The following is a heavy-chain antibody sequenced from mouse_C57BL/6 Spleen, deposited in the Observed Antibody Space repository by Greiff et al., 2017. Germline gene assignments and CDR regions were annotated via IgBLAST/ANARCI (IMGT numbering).Heavy chain of an antibody. CDR2: IDPESGGT. CDR1: GHTITDYE. Sequence: VQLQESGAELVRPGASVTLTCKVTGHTITDYEMHWVKKTPVHGQEWIGAIDPESGGTAYNQKFNGKAILTAEKTSSTSYMELRCLTSEDSAIYYCTRVGYDVGAYWGQGTLVTVSA. CDR3: TRVGYDVGAY. J-gene: IGHJ3*01. D-gene: IGHD2-2*01. V-gene: IGHV1-15*01.